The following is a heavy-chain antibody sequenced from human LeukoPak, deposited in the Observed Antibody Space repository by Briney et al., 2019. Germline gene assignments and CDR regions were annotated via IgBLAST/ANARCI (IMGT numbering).Heavy chain of an antibody. D-gene: IGHD4-17*01. CDR3: ARGTRGDYDYYFDY. J-gene: IGHJ4*02. CDR2: IYYSGST. Sequence: SETLSLTCTVSGGSISSGGYYWSWVRQHPGKGLEWIGYIYYSGSTYYNPSLKSRVTISVDTSKNQFSLKLSSVTAADTAVYYCARGTRGDYDYYFDYWGQGTLVTVSS. CDR1: GGSISSGGYY. V-gene: IGHV4-31*03.